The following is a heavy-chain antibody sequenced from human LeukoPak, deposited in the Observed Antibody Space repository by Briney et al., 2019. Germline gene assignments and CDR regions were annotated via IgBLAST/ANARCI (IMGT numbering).Heavy chain of an antibody. CDR1: GFTFSSYW. V-gene: IGHV3-74*01. D-gene: IGHD3-10*01. CDR3: ARAQLYYHGSGSYYTPTDY. J-gene: IGHJ4*02. Sequence: QPGGSLRLSCVVSGFTFSSYWMHWVRQAPGKGLVWVSRINTDGSSTKYAGSVKGRFSISRDNAKNTLYLQMDSLRAEDTAVYYCARAQLYYHGSGSYYTPTDYWGQGTLVAVSS. CDR2: INTDGSST.